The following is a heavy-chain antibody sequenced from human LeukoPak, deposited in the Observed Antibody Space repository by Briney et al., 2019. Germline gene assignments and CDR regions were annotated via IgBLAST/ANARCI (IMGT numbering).Heavy chain of an antibody. CDR1: GDIVSSNSAA. CDR2: TYYRSKLYN. J-gene: IGHJ6*02. D-gene: IGHD2-15*01. V-gene: IGHV6-1*01. CDR3: ARDPGDCSGGSCYYRNYYYGMDV. Sequence: SQTLSLTCAISGDIVSSNSAAWNWIRQSPSRGLEWLGRTYYRSKLYNDYAVSVKSRITINPDTSKNQFSLQLNSVTPEDTAVYYCARDPGDCSGGSCYYRNYYYGMDVWGQGTTVTVSS.